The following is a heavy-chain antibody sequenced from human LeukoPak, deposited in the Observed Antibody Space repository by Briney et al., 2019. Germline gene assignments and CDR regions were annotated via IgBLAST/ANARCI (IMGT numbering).Heavy chain of an antibody. J-gene: IGHJ4*02. CDR3: AKDRDFWSGYSDY. V-gene: IGHV3-23*01. D-gene: IGHD3-3*01. Sequence: GGSLRLSCAASGLTFSIYAVTWVRQAPGRGLEWVSSISGSGGSTYYADSVKGRFTISRDNSKNTLYLQMNSLRAEDTAVYYCAKDRDFWSGYSDYWGQGTLVTVSS. CDR1: GLTFSIYA. CDR2: ISGSGGST.